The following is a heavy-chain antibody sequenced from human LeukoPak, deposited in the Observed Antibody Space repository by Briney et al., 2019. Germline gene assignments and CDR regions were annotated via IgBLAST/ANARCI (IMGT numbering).Heavy chain of an antibody. V-gene: IGHV4-39*01. CDR2: IYYSGST. CDR3: ARRLNGGVTMVRGSYYYYYYYMDV. D-gene: IGHD3-10*01. J-gene: IGHJ6*03. Sequence: SETLSLTCTVSGGSISSSSYYWGWIRQPPGKGLEWIGSIYYSGSTYYNPSLKSRVTISVDTSKNQFSLKLSSVTAADTAVYYCARRLNGGVTMVRGSYYYYYYYMDVWGKGTTVTVSS. CDR1: GGSISSSSYY.